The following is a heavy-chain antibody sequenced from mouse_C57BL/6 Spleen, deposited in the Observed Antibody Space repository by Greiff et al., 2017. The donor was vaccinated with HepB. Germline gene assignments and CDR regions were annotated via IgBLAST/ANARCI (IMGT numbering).Heavy chain of an antibody. J-gene: IGHJ2*01. D-gene: IGHD3-3*01. CDR2: IDPSDSYT. V-gene: IGHV1-69*01. CDR3: AKGDTFAFDY. Sequence: QVQLQQPGAELVMPGASVKLSCKASGYTFTSYWMHWVKQRPGQGLEWIGAIDPSDSYTNYNQKFKGKSTLTVDKSSSTAYMQLSSLTSEDSAVYYCAKGDTFAFDYWGQGTTLTVSS. CDR1: GYTFTSYW.